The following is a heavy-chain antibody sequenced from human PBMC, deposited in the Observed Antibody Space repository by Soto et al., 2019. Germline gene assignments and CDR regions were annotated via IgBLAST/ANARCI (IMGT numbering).Heavy chain of an antibody. CDR1: GYTFTSYA. CDR2: INAGNGNT. D-gene: IGHD3-9*01. J-gene: IGHJ4*02. Sequence: SVKVSCKASGYTFTSYAMHWVRQAPGQRLEWMGWINAGNGNTKYSQKFQGRVTITRDTSASTAYMELSSLRSEDTAVYYCARGYYDILTGYPPFDYWGQGTLVTVSS. CDR3: ARGYYDILTGYPPFDY. V-gene: IGHV1-3*01.